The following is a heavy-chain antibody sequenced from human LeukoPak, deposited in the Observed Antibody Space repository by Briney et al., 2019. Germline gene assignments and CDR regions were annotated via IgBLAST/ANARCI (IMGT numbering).Heavy chain of an antibody. CDR1: GYTFTSYD. D-gene: IGHD2-2*01. V-gene: IGHV1-8*01. J-gene: IGHJ3*02. Sequence: ASVKVSCKASGYTFTSYDINWVRQATGQGLEWMGWMNPNSGNTGYAQKFQGRVTMTRNTSISTAYMELSSLRSEDTAVYYCATQRRYCSSTSCYGAFDIWGQGTMVTVSS. CDR3: ATQRRYCSSTSCYGAFDI. CDR2: MNPNSGNT.